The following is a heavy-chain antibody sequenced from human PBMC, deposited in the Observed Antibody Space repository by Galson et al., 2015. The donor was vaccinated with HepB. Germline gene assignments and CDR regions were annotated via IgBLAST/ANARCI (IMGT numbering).Heavy chain of an antibody. CDR2: IKRKSEGGTT. J-gene: IGHJ4*02. CDR1: EFSRSDAW. D-gene: IGHD3-10*01. Sequence: SLRLSCAGSEFSRSDAWMSWVRQAPGRGLEWIGRIKRKSEGGTTEYGAPLKGRVSISRDESQNTLYLLMNGLETEDTAIYHCATGGHYFGAWGQGTLVTVSS. V-gene: IGHV3-15*01. CDR3: ATGGHYFGA.